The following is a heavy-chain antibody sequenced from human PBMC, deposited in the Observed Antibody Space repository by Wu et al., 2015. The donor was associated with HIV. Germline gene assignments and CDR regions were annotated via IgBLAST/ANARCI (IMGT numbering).Heavy chain of an antibody. CDR3: ARDFEYYYGSGSSTPFRVFDI. Sequence: QVQLVQSGAEVKKPGASVKVSCKASGYTFTGYYMHWVRQAPGQGLEWMGWINPTSGGTNYAQKFQGRVTMTRDTSISTAYMELSRLRSDDTAVYYCARDFEYYYGSGSSTPFRVFDIWGQGTMVTVSS. CDR2: INPTSGGT. CDR1: GYTFTGYY. V-gene: IGHV1-2*02. D-gene: IGHD3-10*01. J-gene: IGHJ3*02.